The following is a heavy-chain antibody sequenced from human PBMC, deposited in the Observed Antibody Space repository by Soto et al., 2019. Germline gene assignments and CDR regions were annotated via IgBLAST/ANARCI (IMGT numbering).Heavy chain of an antibody. J-gene: IGHJ3*02. CDR1: GYTFTSYY. CDR3: ARDGRNYYDSSGYYSDAFDI. CDR2: INSSGGST. Sequence: ASVKVSCKASGYTFTSYYMHWVRQAPGQGLEWMGIINSSGGSTSYAQKFQGRVTMTRDTSTSTVYMELSSLRSEDTAVYYCARDGRNYYDSSGYYSDAFDIWGQGTMVTVSS. D-gene: IGHD3-22*01. V-gene: IGHV1-46*01.